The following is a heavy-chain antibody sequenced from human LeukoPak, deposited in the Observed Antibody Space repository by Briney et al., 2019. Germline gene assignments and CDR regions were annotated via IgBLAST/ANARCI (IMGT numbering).Heavy chain of an antibody. D-gene: IGHD3/OR15-3a*01. J-gene: IGHJ4*02. CDR2: ISGSGGST. CDR3: AKRLDPPYYFDY. CDR1: GFTFSSYW. Sequence: GGSLRLSCAASGFTFSSYWMSWVRQAPGKGLEWVSAISGSGGSTYYADSVKGRFTISRDNSKNTLYLQMNSLRAEDTAVYYCAKRLDPPYYFDYWGQGTLVTVFS. V-gene: IGHV3-23*01.